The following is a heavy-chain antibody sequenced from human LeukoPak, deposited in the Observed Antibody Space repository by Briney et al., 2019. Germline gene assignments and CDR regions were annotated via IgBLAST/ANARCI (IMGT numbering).Heavy chain of an antibody. CDR2: IYYSGST. J-gene: IGHJ4*02. Sequence: SETLSLTFTVVADSLVCYYASSVRQPPGKGLEWIGYIYYSGSTNYNPSLKSRLTMSVDASKNQCFRKLSSVPAGPTPVHPCTTQRSVCRGRSCDYYYFDYWGQGTLVTVSS. D-gene: IGHD2-15*01. CDR1: ADSLVCYY. V-gene: IGHV4-59*08. CDR3: TTQRSVCRGRSCDYYYFDY.